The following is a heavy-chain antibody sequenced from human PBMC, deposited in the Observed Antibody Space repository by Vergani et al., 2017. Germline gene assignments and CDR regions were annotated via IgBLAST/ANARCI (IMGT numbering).Heavy chain of an antibody. J-gene: IGHJ2*01. Sequence: QVQLQESGPGLVKPSETLSLTCTVSGGSISSYYWSWIWQPPGKGMEWVGYIYYSGSTNYNPSLKSRVTISVDTSKTHFALKLSAVTAAETAVYYCAGQMTTVTNDWYFDVWGRGTLVTVSS. CDR3: AGQMTTVTNDWYFDV. V-gene: IGHV4-59*01. CDR2: IYYSGST. D-gene: IGHD4-17*01. CDR1: GGSISSYY.